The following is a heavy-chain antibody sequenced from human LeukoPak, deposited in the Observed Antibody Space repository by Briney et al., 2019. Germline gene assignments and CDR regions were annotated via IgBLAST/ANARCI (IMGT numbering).Heavy chain of an antibody. Sequence: PGGSLRLSCSASGFTFSRHGMSWVRQAPGKGLEWVSSLSSAGVTAYYADSVKGRFTISRDNSKNTLSLHMSSLRAEDTAVYYCARDPGGIAVAGTKRLFDYWGQGTLVTVSS. V-gene: IGHV3-23*01. CDR3: ARDPGGIAVAGTKRLFDY. CDR2: LSSAGVTA. D-gene: IGHD6-19*01. J-gene: IGHJ4*02. CDR1: GFTFSRHG.